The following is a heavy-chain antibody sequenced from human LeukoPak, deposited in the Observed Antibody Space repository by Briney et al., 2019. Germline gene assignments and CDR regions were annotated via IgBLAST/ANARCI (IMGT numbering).Heavy chain of an antibody. Sequence: PSETLSLTCTVSGGSINSSSYYWGWIRQPPGKGLEWIGSIYYSGSTYYNPSLKSRVTISVDTSKNQFSLKLSSVTAADTAVYYCARSYYDILTGYYGWFDPWGQGTLVTVSS. V-gene: IGHV4-39*01. CDR2: IYYSGST. J-gene: IGHJ5*02. CDR1: GGSINSSSYY. CDR3: ARSYYDILTGYYGWFDP. D-gene: IGHD3-9*01.